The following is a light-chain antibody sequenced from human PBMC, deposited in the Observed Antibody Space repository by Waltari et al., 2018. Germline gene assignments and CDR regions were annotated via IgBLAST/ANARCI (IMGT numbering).Light chain of an antibody. CDR3: ATWDDRLTGVV. CDR2: SND. J-gene: IGLJ2*01. CDR1: YSNIGSNI. V-gene: IGLV1-44*01. Sequence: QSVLTQPPSASGTPGQKVTISCSGSYSNIGSNIVTWYQQLPGTAPKLLIYSNDHPPSGVPDRFSGSKSGTSASLAISGLQSEDEADYYCATWDDRLTGVVFGGGTRVTVL.